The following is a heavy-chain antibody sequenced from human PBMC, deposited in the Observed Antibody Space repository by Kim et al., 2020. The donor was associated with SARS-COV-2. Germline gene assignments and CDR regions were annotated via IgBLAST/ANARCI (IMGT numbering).Heavy chain of an antibody. CDR2: IKSKTDGGTT. Sequence: GGSLRLSCAASGFSFSNAWMSWVRQAPGKGLEWVGRIKSKTDGGTTDYAAPVKDRFIISRDDSKSILYLQLNSLKTEDTAVYYCTRFTSDDFNYWGQGTLVTV. CDR1: GFSFSNAW. V-gene: IGHV3-15*01. CDR3: TRFTSDDFNY. J-gene: IGHJ4*02.